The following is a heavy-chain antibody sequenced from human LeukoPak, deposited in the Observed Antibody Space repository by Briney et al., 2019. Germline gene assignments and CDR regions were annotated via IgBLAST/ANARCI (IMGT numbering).Heavy chain of an antibody. CDR2: ISGSGGST. Sequence: PGGSLRLSCAASGFTFSSYWMHWVRQAPGKGLEWVSAISGSGGSTYYADSVKGRFTISRDNSKNTLYLQMNSLRAEDTAVCYCAKIVLRFLEWFNSGAFDIWGQGTMVTVSS. D-gene: IGHD3-3*01. CDR1: GFTFSSYW. J-gene: IGHJ3*02. V-gene: IGHV3-23*01. CDR3: AKIVLRFLEWFNSGAFDI.